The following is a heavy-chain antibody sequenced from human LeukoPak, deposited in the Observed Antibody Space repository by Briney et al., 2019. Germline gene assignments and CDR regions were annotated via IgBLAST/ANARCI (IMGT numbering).Heavy chain of an antibody. D-gene: IGHD3-3*01. CDR1: GFTFSSYW. V-gene: IGHV3-7*01. CDR2: IKQDGSEK. J-gene: IGHJ4*02. Sequence: GGSLRLSCAASGFTFSSYWMSWVRQAPGKGLEWVANIKQDGSEKYYVDSVKGRFTISRDNAKNSLYLQMSSLRAEDTAVYYCARDSYYDFWSGYDWGQGTLVTVSS. CDR3: ARDSYYDFWSGYD.